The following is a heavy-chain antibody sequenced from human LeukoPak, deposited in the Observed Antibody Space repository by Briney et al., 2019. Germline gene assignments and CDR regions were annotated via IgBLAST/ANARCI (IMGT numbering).Heavy chain of an antibody. J-gene: IGHJ3*02. CDR1: GFTFSSYS. D-gene: IGHD2-8*01. V-gene: IGHV3-21*01. CDR3: AKALMVDAFDI. CDR2: ISSSSSYI. Sequence: GGSLRLSCAASGFTFSSYSMNWVRQAPGKGLEWVSSISSSSSYIYYADSVKGRFTISRDNSKNTLYLQMNSLRAEDTAVYYCAKALMVDAFDIWGQGTMVTVSS.